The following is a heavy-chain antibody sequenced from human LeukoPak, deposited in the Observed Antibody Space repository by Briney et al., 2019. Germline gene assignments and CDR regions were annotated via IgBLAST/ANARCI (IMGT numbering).Heavy chain of an antibody. CDR1: GASMSRRCSY. V-gene: IGHV4-39*02. J-gene: IGHJ6*02. CDR2: IYYSGST. D-gene: IGHD2-21*01. Sequence: PETLSPTSSAAGASMSRRCSYWIWIRQPPGKGLEWIGSIYYSGSTYYNPSLKSRVTISVDTSKNHFALRLSSVTAAEPCVRRCDSLVCGGGRSYGQCYYYGIDFWGQGTTVTVSS. CDR3: DSLVCGGGRSYGQCYYYGIDF.